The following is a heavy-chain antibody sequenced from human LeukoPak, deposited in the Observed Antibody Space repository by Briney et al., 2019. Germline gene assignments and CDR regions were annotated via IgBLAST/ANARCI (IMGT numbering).Heavy chain of an antibody. Sequence: SQTLSLTCAISGDSVSSNNAAWNWIRQSLSRGFEWLGRTYFRSKWYNDYAASVKSRITVNPDTSKNHFSLQLSSVTPEDTAVYYCARTYGGNCDYWGQGTLVTVSS. CDR3: ARTYGGNCDY. CDR1: GDSVSSNNAA. J-gene: IGHJ4*02. CDR2: TYFRSKWYN. V-gene: IGHV6-1*01. D-gene: IGHD4-23*01.